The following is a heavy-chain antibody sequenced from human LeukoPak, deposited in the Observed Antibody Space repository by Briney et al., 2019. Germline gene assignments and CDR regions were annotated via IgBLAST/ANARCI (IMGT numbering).Heavy chain of an antibody. CDR3: ARVESDSGFDWFVEPEPLWFDP. V-gene: IGHV4-39*07. D-gene: IGHD3-9*01. CDR1: GGSISSSSYY. Sequence: SETLSLTCTVSGGSISSSSYYWGWIRQPPGKGLEWIGEISHSGSTNYNPSLKSRVTISVDTSKNQFSLKLSSVTAADTAVYYCARVESDSGFDWFVEPEPLWFDPWGQGTLVTVSS. CDR2: ISHSGST. J-gene: IGHJ5*02.